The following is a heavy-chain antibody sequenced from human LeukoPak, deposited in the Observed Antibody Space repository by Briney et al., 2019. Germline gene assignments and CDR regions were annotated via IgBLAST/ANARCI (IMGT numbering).Heavy chain of an antibody. D-gene: IGHD4-17*01. V-gene: IGHV1-69*04. CDR1: GGTFSSYA. CDR3: ARDLTTVTTYLDAFDI. CDR2: IIPILGIA. J-gene: IGHJ3*02. Sequence: SVEVSCKASGGTFSSYAISWVRQAPGQGLEWMGRIIPILGIANYAQKFQGRVTITADKSTSTAYMELSSLRSEDTAVYYCARDLTTVTTYLDAFDIWGQGTMVTVSS.